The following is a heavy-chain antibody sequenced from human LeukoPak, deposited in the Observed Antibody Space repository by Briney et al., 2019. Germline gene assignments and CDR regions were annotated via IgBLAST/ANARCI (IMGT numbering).Heavy chain of an antibody. Sequence: GGSLRLSCAASGFIFSDYGMHWVRQAPGKGLEWVAFVRSDGSNEYYEDSVKGRFTISRDNSKNLLYVQMNSLRPEDTAVYYWAKGGGTIAAAAPTGDAFDIWGQGTMVTVSS. CDR2: VRSDGSNE. V-gene: IGHV3-30*02. D-gene: IGHD6-13*01. J-gene: IGHJ3*02. CDR3: AKGGGTIAAAAPTGDAFDI. CDR1: GFIFSDYG.